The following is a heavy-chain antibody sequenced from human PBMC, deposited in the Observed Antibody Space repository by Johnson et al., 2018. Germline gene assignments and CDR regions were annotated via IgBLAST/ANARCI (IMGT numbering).Heavy chain of an antibody. CDR2: ISHDGGST. CDR1: GFTFSSYA. Sequence: VQLVESGGGLVQPGGSLRLSCAASGFTFSSYALSWVRQAPGKGLEWVSGISHDGGSTYYADSVKARFTISRDSSKHTVHLQMNSLRAEDTAIYYCAKPAFDDAFDIWGQGTMVIVSS. D-gene: IGHD2-2*01. CDR3: AKPAFDDAFDI. J-gene: IGHJ3*02. V-gene: IGHV3-23*04.